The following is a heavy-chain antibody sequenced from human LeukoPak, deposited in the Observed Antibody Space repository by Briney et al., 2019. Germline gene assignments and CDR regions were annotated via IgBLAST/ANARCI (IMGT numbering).Heavy chain of an antibody. Sequence: GGSLRLSCIPSGLSFSSYGMHWVRQAPGKGLEWVAVIWSHGNRKHHSDSVEGRFAISRDNSKNILYLQMNNLRAEDTALYYCARDSAADDNDFDVWGQGTMVTVSS. V-gene: IGHV3-33*01. CDR1: GLSFSSYG. D-gene: IGHD6-25*01. CDR3: ARDSAADDNDFDV. CDR2: IWSHGNRK. J-gene: IGHJ3*01.